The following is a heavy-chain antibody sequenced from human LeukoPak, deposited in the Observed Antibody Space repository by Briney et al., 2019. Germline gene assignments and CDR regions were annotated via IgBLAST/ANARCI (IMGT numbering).Heavy chain of an antibody. Sequence: PGGSLRLSCAASGFTFSSYAMSWVRQAPGKGLEWVSAISGSGGSTYYADSVKGRFTISRDNSKNTLYLQMNGLRAEDTAVYYCAKDHIVTYHFDYWGQGTLVTVSS. CDR2: ISGSGGST. D-gene: IGHD3-16*01. V-gene: IGHV3-23*01. CDR3: AKDHIVTYHFDY. CDR1: GFTFSSYA. J-gene: IGHJ4*02.